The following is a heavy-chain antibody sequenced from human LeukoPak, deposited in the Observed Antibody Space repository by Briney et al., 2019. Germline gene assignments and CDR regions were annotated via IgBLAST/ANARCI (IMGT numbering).Heavy chain of an antibody. Sequence: ASVKVSCKASGGTFSSYAISWVRQAPGQGLEWMGRIIPILGIANYAQKFQGRVTITAGKSTSTAYMELSSLRSEDTAVYYCARLGDYCSSTSCYITFDYWGQGTLVTVSS. CDR1: GGTFSSYA. D-gene: IGHD2-2*02. CDR2: IIPILGIA. CDR3: ARLGDYCSSTSCYITFDY. V-gene: IGHV1-69*04. J-gene: IGHJ4*02.